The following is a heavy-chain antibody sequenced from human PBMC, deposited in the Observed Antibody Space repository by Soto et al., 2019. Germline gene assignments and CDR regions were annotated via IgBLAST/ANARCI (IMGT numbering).Heavy chain of an antibody. CDR2: ISSSRSYI. CDR3: ARDWGSFSMDV. J-gene: IGHJ6*02. D-gene: IGHD3-16*01. CDR1: GFTFSSYS. V-gene: IGHV3-21*01. Sequence: PGGSLRLSCAASGFTFSSYSINLVRQAPGKGLEWVSSISSSRSYIYYADSVKGRLTISRDNAKNSVYLQMNSLRVEDTAVYYCARDWGSFSMDVWGQGTTVTVSS.